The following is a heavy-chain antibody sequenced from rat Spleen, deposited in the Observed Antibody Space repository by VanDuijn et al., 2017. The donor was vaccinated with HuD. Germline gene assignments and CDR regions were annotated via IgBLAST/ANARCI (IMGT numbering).Heavy chain of an antibody. CDR3: ARANRESYAHFDY. Sequence: QVQLMESGPGLVQPSETLSLTCTVSGFSLTSYNVHWVRQPPGKGLEVMGVIWTGGSRAYNSLLKTRLSIARDISKSQVFLKMNSLQTEDTATYYCARANRESYAHFDYWGQGVMVTVSS. CDR1: GFSLTSYN. V-gene: IGHV2-45*01. D-gene: IGHD1-12*01. CDR2: IWTGGSR. J-gene: IGHJ2*01.